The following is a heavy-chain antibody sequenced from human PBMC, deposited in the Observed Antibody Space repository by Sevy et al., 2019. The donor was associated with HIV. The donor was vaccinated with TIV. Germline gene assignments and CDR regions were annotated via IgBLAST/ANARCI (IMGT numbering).Heavy chain of an antibody. CDR3: ARGSLSMVYTVPHYLDK. CDR1: GDTFSNYA. Sequence: ASVKVSCQASGDTFSNYAITWVRQAPGQGLEWMGGIIPILDRIDYAQKFQGRVTITADKSMSTAYMELSSLKSEDTAVYFCARGSLSMVYTVPHYLDKWGRGTLVTVSS. CDR2: IIPILDRI. J-gene: IGHJ4*02. V-gene: IGHV1-69*10. D-gene: IGHD2-8*01.